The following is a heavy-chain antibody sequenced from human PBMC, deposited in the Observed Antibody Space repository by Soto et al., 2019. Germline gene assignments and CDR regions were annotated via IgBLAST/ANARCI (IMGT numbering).Heavy chain of an antibody. V-gene: IGHV4-31*03. J-gene: IGHJ6*02. CDR1: GGSISSGGYY. D-gene: IGHD3-16*01. CDR3: ARGPGGYPLWGHGMDV. Sequence: SETLSLTCTVSGGSISSGGYYWSWIRQHPGKGLEWIGYIYYSGSTYYNPSLKSRVTISVDTSKNQFSLKLSSVTAADTAVYYCARGPGGYPLWGHGMDVWGQGTTVTVSS. CDR2: IYYSGST.